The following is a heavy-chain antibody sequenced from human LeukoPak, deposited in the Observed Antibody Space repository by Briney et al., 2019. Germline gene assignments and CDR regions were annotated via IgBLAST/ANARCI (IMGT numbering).Heavy chain of an antibody. CDR3: ARDPFSIAAAGSYFDY. CDR1: GFTFSSHA. CDR2: ISYDGSNK. V-gene: IGHV3-30-3*01. J-gene: IGHJ4*02. D-gene: IGHD6-13*01. Sequence: GGSLRLSCAASGFTFSSHAMHWVRQAPGKGLEWVAVISYDGSNKYYADSVKGRFTISRDNSKNTLYLQMNSLRAEDTAVYYCARDPFSIAAAGSYFDYWGQGTLVTVSS.